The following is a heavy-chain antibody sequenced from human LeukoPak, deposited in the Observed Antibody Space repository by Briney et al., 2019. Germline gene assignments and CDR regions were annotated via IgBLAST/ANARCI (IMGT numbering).Heavy chain of an antibody. CDR3: ARAWGVHDP. Sequence: PSQTLSLTCTVSGGSISSSTYYWSWIRQPAGKGLEWIGRIYTSGSTNYNPSLKSRVTISVDTSKNLFSLKLSSVTAADTALYYCARAWGVHDPWGQGTLVTVSS. CDR1: GGSISSSTYY. D-gene: IGHD1-1*01. CDR2: IYTSGST. V-gene: IGHV4-61*02. J-gene: IGHJ5*02.